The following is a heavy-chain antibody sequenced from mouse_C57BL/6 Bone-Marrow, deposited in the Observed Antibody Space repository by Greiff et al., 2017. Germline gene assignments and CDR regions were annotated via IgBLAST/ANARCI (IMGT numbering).Heavy chain of an antibody. V-gene: IGHV1-22*01. CDR1: GYTFTDYN. Sequence: VHVKQSGPELVKPGASVKMSCKASGYTFTDYNMHWVKQSHGKSLEWIGYINPNNGGTSYNQKFKGKATLTVNKSSSTAYMELRSLTSEDSAVYYCARLSYYDYDGYFDYWGQGTTLTVSS. CDR3: ARLSYYDYDGYFDY. CDR2: INPNNGGT. D-gene: IGHD2-4*01. J-gene: IGHJ2*01.